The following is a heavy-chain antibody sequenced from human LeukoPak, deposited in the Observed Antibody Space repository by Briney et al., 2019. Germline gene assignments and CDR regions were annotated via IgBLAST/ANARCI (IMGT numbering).Heavy chain of an antibody. CDR3: AKDIVVVPAAIF. Sequence: SCKASGYTFTTYGISWVRQAPGQGLEWVAFIRYDGSNKYYADSVKGRFTISRDNSKNTLYLQMNSLRAEDTAVYYCAKDIVVVPAAIFRGQGTLVTVSS. J-gene: IGHJ4*02. D-gene: IGHD2-2*01. CDR1: GYTFTTYG. V-gene: IGHV3-30*02. CDR2: IRYDGSNK.